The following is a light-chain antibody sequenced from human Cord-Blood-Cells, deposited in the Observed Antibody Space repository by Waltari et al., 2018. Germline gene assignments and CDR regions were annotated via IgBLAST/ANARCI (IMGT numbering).Light chain of an antibody. Sequence: QSVLTQPPSASGTPGQRVTISCSGSSSNPGSNYVNWYQQPPGTAPKLLIYRNNQRPSGGPDRFSGSKSGTSASLAISGLRSEDEADYYCAAWDDSLSGVFGGGTKLTVL. V-gene: IGLV1-47*01. CDR1: SSNPGSNY. CDR3: AAWDDSLSGV. CDR2: RNN. J-gene: IGLJ3*02.